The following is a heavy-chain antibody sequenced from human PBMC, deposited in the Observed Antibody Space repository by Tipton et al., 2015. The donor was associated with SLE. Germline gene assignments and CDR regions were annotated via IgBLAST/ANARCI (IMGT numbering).Heavy chain of an antibody. CDR3: ARSRSGVHGAFDI. J-gene: IGHJ3*02. CDR2: IYYSGST. V-gene: IGHV4-59*01. Sequence: GLVKPSETLSLTCTVSGGSISSYYWSWIRQPPGKGLEWNGYIYYSGSTNYNPSLKSRVTISVDTSKNQFSLKLSSVTAADTAVYYCARSRSGVHGAFDIWGQGTMVTVSS. CDR1: GGSISSYY. D-gene: IGHD7-27*01.